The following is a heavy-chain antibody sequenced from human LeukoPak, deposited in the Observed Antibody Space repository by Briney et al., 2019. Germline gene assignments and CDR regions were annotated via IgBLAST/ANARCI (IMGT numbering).Heavy chain of an antibody. Sequence: GASVKVSCKASGYTFTSYGTSWVRQAPGQGLEWMGWISAYNGNTNYAQKLQGRVTMTTDTSTSTAYMELRSLRSDDTAVYYRARNDFWSHAMWYNWFDPWGQGTLVTVSS. CDR1: GYTFTSYG. V-gene: IGHV1-18*01. J-gene: IGHJ5*02. CDR3: ARNDFWSHAMWYNWFDP. D-gene: IGHD3-3*01. CDR2: ISAYNGNT.